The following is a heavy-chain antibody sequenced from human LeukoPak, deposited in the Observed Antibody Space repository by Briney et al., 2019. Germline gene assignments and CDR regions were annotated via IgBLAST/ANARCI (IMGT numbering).Heavy chain of an antibody. Sequence: GGSLRLSCAAPGFTFSSYSMNWVRQAPGKGLEWVSSISSSSSYIYYADSVKGRFTISRDNAKNSLYLQMNSLRAEDTAVYYCARAVIAVAGPTPDYWGQGTLVTVSS. D-gene: IGHD6-19*01. CDR2: ISSSSSYI. J-gene: IGHJ4*02. V-gene: IGHV3-21*01. CDR1: GFTFSSYS. CDR3: ARAVIAVAGPTPDY.